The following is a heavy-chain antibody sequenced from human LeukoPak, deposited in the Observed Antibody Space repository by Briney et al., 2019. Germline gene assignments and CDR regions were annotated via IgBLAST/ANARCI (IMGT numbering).Heavy chain of an antibody. CDR1: GGTFSSYA. CDR3: AGGVVPAACNYFDY. D-gene: IGHD2-2*01. J-gene: IGHJ4*02. Sequence: GASVKVSCKASGGTFSSYAISWVRQAPGQGLEWMGGIIPIFGTANYAQKFQGRVTITADESTSTAYMELSSLRSEDTAVYYCAGGVVPAACNYFDYWGQGTLVTVSS. CDR2: IIPIFGTA. V-gene: IGHV1-69*13.